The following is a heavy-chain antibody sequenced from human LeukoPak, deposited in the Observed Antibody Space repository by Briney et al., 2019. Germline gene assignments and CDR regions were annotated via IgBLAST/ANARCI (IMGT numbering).Heavy chain of an antibody. CDR2: ISTYNGNT. CDR3: AGDLGGTPRNGFDY. CDR1: GYNFDRYG. Sequence: ASVKVSCKGSGYNFDRYGVNWVRQAPGQGLEWVGWISTYNGNTFYAQKFEGRVTMTTDTSTNTVYMDLRSLRSDDTAVYYCAGDLGGTPRNGFDYWGQGTLVTVSS. J-gene: IGHJ4*02. D-gene: IGHD1-26*01. V-gene: IGHV1-18*04.